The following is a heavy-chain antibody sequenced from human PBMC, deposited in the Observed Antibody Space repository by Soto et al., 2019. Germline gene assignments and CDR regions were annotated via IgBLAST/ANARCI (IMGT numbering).Heavy chain of an antibody. CDR3: AGVALGPKDS. D-gene: IGHD3-16*01. CDR2: MYHSGTT. J-gene: IGHJ4*02. V-gene: IGHV4-38-2*02. Sequence: PSETLSLTCTVSNYSISSGYYWGWIRQSPGEGLEWIVSMYHSGTTYYNPSLKSRVTISIDTSKNQFSLKLTSVTSADTAVYFCAGVALGPKDSGGQGPRVTV. CDR1: NYSISSGYY.